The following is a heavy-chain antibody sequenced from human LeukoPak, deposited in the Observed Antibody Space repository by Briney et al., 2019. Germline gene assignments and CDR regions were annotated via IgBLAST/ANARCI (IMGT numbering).Heavy chain of an antibody. CDR2: IYHSGSA. J-gene: IGHJ4*02. CDR3: ARHSLLRRYSSSWPTFD. CDR1: GGSISSGGYY. Sequence: SETLSLTCTVSGGSISSGGYYWSWIRQPPGKGLEWIGYIYHSGSAYYNPSLKSRVTISVDTSKNQFSLKLSSVTAADTAVYYCARHSLLRRYSSSWPTFDWGQGTLVTVSS. V-gene: IGHV4-30-2*01. D-gene: IGHD6-13*01.